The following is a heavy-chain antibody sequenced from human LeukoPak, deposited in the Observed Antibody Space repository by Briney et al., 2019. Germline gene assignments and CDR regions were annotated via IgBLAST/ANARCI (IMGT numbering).Heavy chain of an antibody. J-gene: IGHJ4*02. D-gene: IGHD3-10*01. CDR2: IYYSGST. CDR1: GDSIRSSSYY. Sequence: SETLSLTCTVSGDSIRSSSYYWGWTRQPPGKGLEWIGNIYYSGSTYYNPSLTSRVTISVDTSKNQFSLKLSSVTAADTAVYYCARGYYGYVRFDYWGQGTLVTVSS. V-gene: IGHV4-39*07. CDR3: ARGYYGYVRFDY.